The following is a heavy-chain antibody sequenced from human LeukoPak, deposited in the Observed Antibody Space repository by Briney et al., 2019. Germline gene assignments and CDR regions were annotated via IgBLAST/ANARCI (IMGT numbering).Heavy chain of an antibody. D-gene: IGHD6-6*01. V-gene: IGHV5-51*01. Sequence: PGESLKISCKGSGYSFTSYWIGWVRQMPGKGLEWMGIIYPGDSDTRYSPSFQAQVTISADTSISTAYLQWRSLKASDTAMYYCARHGTASSIATLDYWGQGTLVTVSS. CDR2: IYPGDSDT. CDR3: ARHGTASSIATLDY. CDR1: GYSFTSYW. J-gene: IGHJ4*02.